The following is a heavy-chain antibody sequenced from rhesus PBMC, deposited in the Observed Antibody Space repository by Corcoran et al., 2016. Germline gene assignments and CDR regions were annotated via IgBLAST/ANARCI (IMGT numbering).Heavy chain of an antibody. V-gene: IGHV4-122*02. CDR3: ARDYGSALYYFDY. CDR1: GGSIMSGFYH. Sequence: QVQLQESGPGLVKPSETLSLTCAVSGGSIMSGFYHWSWILQAPGKGLEWIGLISYGGSPTANPSLKRRVTISRDTSKNKFSLKMNSVTVADTAVYYCARDYGSALYYFDYWGQGVLVTVSS. J-gene: IGHJ4*01. D-gene: IGHD4-29*01. CDR2: ISYGGSP.